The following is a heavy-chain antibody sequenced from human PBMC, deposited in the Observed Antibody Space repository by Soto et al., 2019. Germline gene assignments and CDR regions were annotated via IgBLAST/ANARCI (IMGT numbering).Heavy chain of an antibody. J-gene: IGHJ6*02. CDR1: GGSISSYY. CDR2: IYTSGST. V-gene: IGHV4-4*07. CDR3: ARDLPDYVWGSYRDPYYYYYGMDV. D-gene: IGHD3-16*02. Sequence: QVQLQESGPGLVKPSETLSLTCTVSGGSISSYYWSWIRQPAGKGLEWIGRIYTSGSTNYNPSLKSRVTMSVDTSKNQFSLQLSSVTAADTAVYYCARDLPDYVWGSYRDPYYYYYGMDVWGQGTTVTVSS.